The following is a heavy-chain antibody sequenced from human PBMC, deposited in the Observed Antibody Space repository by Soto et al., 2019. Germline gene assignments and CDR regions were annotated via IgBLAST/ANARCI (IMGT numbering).Heavy chain of an antibody. CDR3: ARGLLVGAAGLTNYYYGMDV. Sequence: ASVKVSCKASGYTFTGYYMHWVRQAPGQGLEWMGWINPNSGGTNYAQKFQGWVTMTRDTSVSTAYMELSRLRSDDTAVYYCARGLLVGAAGLTNYYYGMDVWGQGTTVTVSS. CDR2: INPNSGGT. J-gene: IGHJ6*02. D-gene: IGHD1-26*01. CDR1: GYTFTGYY. V-gene: IGHV1-2*04.